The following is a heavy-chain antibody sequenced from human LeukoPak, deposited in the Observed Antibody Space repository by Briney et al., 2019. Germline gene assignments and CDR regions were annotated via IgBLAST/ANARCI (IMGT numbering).Heavy chain of an antibody. V-gene: IGHV3-30*02. Sequence: GGSLRLSCAASGFTFSSYGMHWVRQAPGKGLEWVAFIRYDGSNKYYADSVKGRFTISRDNSKNTLYLRMNSLRAEDTAVYYCARDGSDSTGYYYALWGQGTLVTVSS. CDR1: GFTFSSYG. CDR2: IRYDGSNK. CDR3: ARDGSDSTGYYYAL. D-gene: IGHD3-22*01. J-gene: IGHJ4*02.